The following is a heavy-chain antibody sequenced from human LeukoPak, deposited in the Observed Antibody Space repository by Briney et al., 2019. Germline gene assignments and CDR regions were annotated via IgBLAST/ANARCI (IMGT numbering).Heavy chain of an antibody. V-gene: IGHV1-2*02. CDR1: GYTFTAYF. CDR2: MNPNNGAT. D-gene: IGHD4-17*01. J-gene: IGHJ4*02. Sequence: ASVKVSCKPSGYTFTAYFLHWVRQASGQGFEWMGWMNPNNGATHYAQKFRGRVSMTRDTSISTAYLDLGSLGSDDSAVYFCVRGIMYGDYGTFDSWGQGTLVTVSS. CDR3: VRGIMYGDYGTFDS.